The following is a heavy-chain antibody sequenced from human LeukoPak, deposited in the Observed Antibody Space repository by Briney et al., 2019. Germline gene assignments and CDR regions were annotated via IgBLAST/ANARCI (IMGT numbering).Heavy chain of an antibody. CDR2: IWYDGSNK. V-gene: IGHV3-33*08. D-gene: IGHD3-3*01. CDR1: GFTFSNYA. CDR3: ARENTYYDFWSGYYTYWFDP. Sequence: GGSLRLSCAASGFTFSNYAMRWVRQAPGKGLEWVAVIWYDGSNKYYADSVKGRFTISRDNSKNTLYLQMNSLRAEDTAVYYCARENTYYDFWSGYYTYWFDPWGQGTLVTVSS. J-gene: IGHJ5*02.